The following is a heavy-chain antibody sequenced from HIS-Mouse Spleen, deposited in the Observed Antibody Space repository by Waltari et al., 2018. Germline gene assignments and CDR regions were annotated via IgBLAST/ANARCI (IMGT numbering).Heavy chain of an antibody. J-gene: IGHJ4*02. CDR2: ISYDGSNK. Sequence: QVQLVESGGGVVQPGRSLRLSCAASGFTFSGYAMHWVRQAPGKGLEWVAVISYDGSNKYYADSVKGRFTISRDNSKNTLYLQMNSLRAEDTAVYYCARDRRSNPLYFDYWGQG. CDR3: ARDRRSNPLYFDY. CDR1: GFTFSGYA. D-gene: IGHD4-4*01. V-gene: IGHV3-30*04.